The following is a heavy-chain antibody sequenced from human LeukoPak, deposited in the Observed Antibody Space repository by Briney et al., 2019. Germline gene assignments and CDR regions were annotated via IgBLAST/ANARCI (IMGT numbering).Heavy chain of an antibody. CDR1: GGTFSSYA. D-gene: IGHD4/OR15-4a*01. J-gene: IGHJ4*02. CDR2: FDPEDGET. Sequence: ASVKVSCKASGGTFSSYAISWVRQAPGQGLEWMGGFDPEDGETIYAQKFQGRVTMTEDTSTDTAYMELSSLRSEDTAVYYCATDRTARLWDYFDYWGQGTLVTVSS. CDR3: ATDRTARLWDYFDY. V-gene: IGHV1-24*01.